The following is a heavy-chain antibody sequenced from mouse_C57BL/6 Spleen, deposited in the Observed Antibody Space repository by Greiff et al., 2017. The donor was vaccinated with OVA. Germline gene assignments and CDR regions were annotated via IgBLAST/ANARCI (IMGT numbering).Heavy chain of an antibody. D-gene: IGHD2-10*02. CDR1: GYTFTSYW. J-gene: IGHJ4*01. CDR2: IDPSDSYT. V-gene: IGHV1-50*01. Sequence: QVQLQQPGAELVKPGASVKLSCKASGYTFTSYWMQWVKQRPGQGLEWIGEIDPSDSYTNYNQKFKGKATLTVDTSSSTAYMQLSSLTSEDSAVYYCARRYGNYPYYYARDYWGQGTSVTVSS. CDR3: ARRYGNYPYYYARDY.